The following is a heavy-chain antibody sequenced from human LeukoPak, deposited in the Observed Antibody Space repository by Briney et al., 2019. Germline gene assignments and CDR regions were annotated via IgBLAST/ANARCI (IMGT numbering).Heavy chain of an antibody. CDR2: MNPNSGNT. V-gene: IGHV1-8*02. Sequence: ASVKISCKASGYTFTSYDINCVRQAPGHGLEWRGWMNPNSGNTGYAQKFQGRVTITRNTSISTAYMELSSLRYEDTAVYYCARGFPHYYDILTGYRYYCYMDVWGKGTTVTVSS. CDR3: ARGFPHYYDILTGYRYYCYMDV. D-gene: IGHD3-9*01. J-gene: IGHJ6*03. CDR1: GYTFTSYD.